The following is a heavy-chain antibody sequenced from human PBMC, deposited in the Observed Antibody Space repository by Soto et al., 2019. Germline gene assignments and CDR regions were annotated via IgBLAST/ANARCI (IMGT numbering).Heavy chain of an antibody. CDR1: GFTFSSYG. D-gene: IGHD4-17*01. CDR3: ASTPGDDRGGGY. V-gene: IGHV3-33*01. J-gene: IGHJ4*02. CDR2: IWHDGSNK. Sequence: QVQLVESGGGVVQPGRSLRLSCAASGFTFSSYGMHRVRQAPGKGLEWVAVIWHDGSNKYYADSVKGRFTISRDNSKNTLYLQMNSLRAEDTAVYYCASTPGDDRGGGYWGQGTLVTVSS.